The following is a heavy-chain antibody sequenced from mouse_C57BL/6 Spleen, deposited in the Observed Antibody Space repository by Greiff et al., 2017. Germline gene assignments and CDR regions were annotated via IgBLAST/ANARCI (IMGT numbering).Heavy chain of an antibody. CDR3: ARKGYGYDVDYFDY. CDR1: GFSLTSYA. J-gene: IGHJ2*01. CDR2: IWTGGGT. D-gene: IGHD2-2*01. V-gene: IGHV2-9-1*01. Sequence: VKLMESGPGLVAPSQSLSITCTVSGFSLTSYAISWVRQPPGKGLEWLGVIWTGGGTNYNSALKSRLSISKDNSKSQVFLKMNSLQTDDTARYCCARKGYGYDVDYFDYWGKGTTLTVSS.